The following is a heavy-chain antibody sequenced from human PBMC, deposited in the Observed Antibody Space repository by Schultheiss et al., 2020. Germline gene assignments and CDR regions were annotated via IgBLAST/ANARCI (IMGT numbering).Heavy chain of an antibody. V-gene: IGHV4-59*05. CDR1: GGSISSYY. CDR3: ARGAYVNNLYWPTGE. D-gene: IGHD2-8*02. CDR2: IYYSGST. J-gene: IGHJ4*02. Sequence: SETLSLTCTVSGGSISSYYWSWIRQPPWKGLEWIGSIYYSGSTYYNPSLKSRVTLSVDTSKNQFSLRVTSVTAADTAVYYCARGAYVNNLYWPTGEWGQGTLVTVSS.